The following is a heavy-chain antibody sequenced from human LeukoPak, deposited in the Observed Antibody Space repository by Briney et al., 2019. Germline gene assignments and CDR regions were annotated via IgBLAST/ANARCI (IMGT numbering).Heavy chain of an antibody. V-gene: IGHV3-23*01. CDR3: ARGSTWGGLDY. D-gene: IGHD2-21*01. Sequence: GGSLRLSCAASGLTFSSYAMSWVRQAPGKGLEWVSGISGSGGNTYLADSVKGRFTIARDNSKTTLYLQMNSLRADDTAVYSCARGSTWGGLDYWGQGTLVTVST. CDR2: ISGSGGNT. J-gene: IGHJ4*02. CDR1: GLTFSSYA.